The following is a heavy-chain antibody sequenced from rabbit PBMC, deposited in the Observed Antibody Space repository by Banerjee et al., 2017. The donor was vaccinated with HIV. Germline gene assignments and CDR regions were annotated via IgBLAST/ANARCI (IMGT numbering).Heavy chain of an antibody. J-gene: IGHJ6*01. CDR2: IYAGSSSNT. CDR1: GFSFNSGDD. Sequence: QSLEESGGDLVKPGASLTLTCKASGFSFNSGDDMCWVRQAPGKGLEWIACIYAGSSSNTYSATWAKGRYTFSKTSSTTVTLQMTSLTAADTATYFCARDSGSSFSSYGMDLWGPGTLVTVS. V-gene: IGHV1S40*01. D-gene: IGHD8-1*01. CDR3: ARDSGSSFSSYGMDL.